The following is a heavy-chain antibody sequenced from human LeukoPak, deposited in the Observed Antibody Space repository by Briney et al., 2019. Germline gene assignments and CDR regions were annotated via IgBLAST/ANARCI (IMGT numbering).Heavy chain of an antibody. V-gene: IGHV4-4*07. CDR3: ARDSYYYDSSGYYRFDY. CDR2: IYTSGST. D-gene: IGHD3-22*01. Sequence: SETLSLTCTVSGGSINNYYWSWIRQPAGKGLEWIGRIYTSGSTNYNPSLKSRVTMSVDTSKNQFSLKLSSVTAADTAVYYCARDSYYYDSSGYYRFDYWGQGTLVTVSS. CDR1: GGSINNYY. J-gene: IGHJ4*02.